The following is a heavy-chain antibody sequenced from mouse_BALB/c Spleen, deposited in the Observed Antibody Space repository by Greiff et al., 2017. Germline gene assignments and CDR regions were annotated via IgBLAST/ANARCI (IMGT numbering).Heavy chain of an antibody. CDR2: ISYSGST. V-gene: IGHV3-2*02. CDR3: ARQTKLGRRFAY. Sequence: EVKLVESGPGLVKPSQSLSLTCTVTGYSITSDYAWNWIRQFPGNKLEWMGYISYSGSTSYNPSLKSRISITRDTSKNQFFLQLNSVTTEDTATYYCARQTKLGRRFAYWGQGTLVTVSA. CDR1: GYSITSDYA. D-gene: IGHD4-1*01. J-gene: IGHJ3*01.